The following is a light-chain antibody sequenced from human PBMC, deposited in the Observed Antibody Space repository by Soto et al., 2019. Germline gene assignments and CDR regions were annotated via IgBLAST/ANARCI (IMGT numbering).Light chain of an antibody. V-gene: IGLV1-44*01. J-gene: IGLJ1*01. CDR1: SSNIGSNY. Sequence: QSVLTQPPSASGTPGQRVTISCSGSSSNIGSNYVYWYQQLPGTAPKLLIFSNNQRPSGVPDRFSGSKSGTSASLAISGLQSEDEAEYYCATWDDSLNLLYVFGTG. CDR2: SNN. CDR3: ATWDDSLNLLYV.